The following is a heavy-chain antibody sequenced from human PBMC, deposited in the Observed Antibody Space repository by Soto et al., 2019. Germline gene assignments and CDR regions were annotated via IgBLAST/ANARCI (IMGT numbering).Heavy chain of an antibody. CDR1: GFTFSSYA. V-gene: IGHV3-15*01. D-gene: IGHD3-3*01. CDR3: TTDRYDFWSGYYYY. Sequence: GGSLRLSCAASGFTFSSYAMSWVRQAPGKGLEWVGRIKSKTDGGTTDYAAPVKGRFTISRDDSKNTLYLQMNSLKTEDTAVYYCTTDRYDFWSGYYYYWGQGTLVTVSS. CDR2: IKSKTDGGTT. J-gene: IGHJ4*02.